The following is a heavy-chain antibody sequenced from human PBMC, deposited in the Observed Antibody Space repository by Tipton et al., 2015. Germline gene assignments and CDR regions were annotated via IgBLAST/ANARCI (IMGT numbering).Heavy chain of an antibody. J-gene: IGHJ4*02. CDR2: ISGGNT. CDR1: GFTFSRYG. V-gene: IGHV3-NL1*01. D-gene: IGHD3-16*02. CDR3: AKDRGFMFTSGGVIAYGVTVY. Sequence: SLRLSCAASGFTFSRYGMHWVRQAPGKGLEWVSVISGGNTYYADSVKGRFTISRDNSKNTLYLQMTSLSAEDTAEYYCAKDRGFMFTSGGVIAYGVTVYWGQGTLVPVPS.